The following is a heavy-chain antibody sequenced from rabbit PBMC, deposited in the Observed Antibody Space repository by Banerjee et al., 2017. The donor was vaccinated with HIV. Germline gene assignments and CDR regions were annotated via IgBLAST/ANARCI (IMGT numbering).Heavy chain of an antibody. J-gene: IGHJ3*01. D-gene: IGHD4-2*01. CDR1: GFSFSNKYV. V-gene: IGHV1S45*01. Sequence: QEQLVESGGGLVKPEGSLTLTCTASGFSFSNKYVMCWVRQAPGKGLEWIACINTNSGNAVYASWAKGRFTISVDNAQNTVYLQMTSLTGADTATYFCARDRDWTLDLWGQGTLVTVS. CDR2: INTNSGNA. CDR3: ARDRDWTLDL.